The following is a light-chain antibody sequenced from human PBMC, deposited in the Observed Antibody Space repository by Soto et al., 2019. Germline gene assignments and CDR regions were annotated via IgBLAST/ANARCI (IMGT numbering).Light chain of an antibody. CDR2: DVS. CDR3: CSYAGSQTWV. Sequence: QSVLTQPASVSGSPGQSITISCTGTSSDVGGYKFVSWYQQHPGKVPKLIIYDVSKRPSGVPDRFSGSRSGNTASLTISGLQAEDEADYYCCSYAGSQTWVFGGGTKLTVL. CDR1: SSDVGGYKF. J-gene: IGLJ3*02. V-gene: IGLV2-11*01.